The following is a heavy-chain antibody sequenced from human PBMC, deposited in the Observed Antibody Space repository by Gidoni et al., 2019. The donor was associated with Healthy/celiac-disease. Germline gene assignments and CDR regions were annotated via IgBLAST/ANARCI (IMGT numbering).Heavy chain of an antibody. CDR2: IYYSGST. CDR3: ARQGYSSSWDPRMDDAFDI. CDR1: GGSISSSSYY. Sequence: QLQLQESGPGLVKPSETLSLTCTVSGGSISSSSYYWGWIRQPPGKGLEWIGSIYYSGSTYYNPSLKSRVTISVDTSKNQFSLKLSSVTAADTAVYYCARQGYSSSWDPRMDDAFDIWGQGTMVTVSS. J-gene: IGHJ3*02. V-gene: IGHV4-39*01. D-gene: IGHD6-13*01.